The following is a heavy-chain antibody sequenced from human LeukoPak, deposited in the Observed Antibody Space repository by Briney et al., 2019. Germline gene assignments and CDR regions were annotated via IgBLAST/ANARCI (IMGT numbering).Heavy chain of an antibody. V-gene: IGHV4-34*01. CDR3: ARGAYWVFGSYRFPRPVGFDY. D-gene: IGHD3-16*02. CDR2: INHSGST. Sequence: GSLRLSCAASGFTFSSYAMSWIRQPPGKGLEWIGEINHSGSTNYNPSPKSRVTISVDTSKNQFSLKLSSVTAADTAVYYCARGAYWVFGSYRFPRPVGFDYWGQGTLVTVSS. J-gene: IGHJ4*02. CDR1: GFTFSSYA.